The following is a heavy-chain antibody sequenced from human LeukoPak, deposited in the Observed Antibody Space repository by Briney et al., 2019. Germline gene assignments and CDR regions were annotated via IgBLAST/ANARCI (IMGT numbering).Heavy chain of an antibody. CDR3: ARDRESGSYSDY. CDR1: GFTFSSYS. V-gene: IGHV3-7*01. CDR2: IKQDGSEK. D-gene: IGHD1-26*01. Sequence: GGSLRLSCAASGFTFSSYSMNWVRQAPGKGLEWVANIKQDGSEKYYVDSVKGRFTISRDNAKNSLYLQMNSLRAEDTAVYYCARDRESGSYSDYWGQGTLVTVSS. J-gene: IGHJ4*02.